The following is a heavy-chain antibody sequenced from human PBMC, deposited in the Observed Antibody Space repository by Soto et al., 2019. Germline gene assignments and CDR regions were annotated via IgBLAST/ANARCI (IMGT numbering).Heavy chain of an antibody. CDR2: IHYSGST. J-gene: IGHJ6*02. CDR1: GFTFSNAW. Sequence: GSLRLSCAASGFTFSNAWMNWVRQAPGKGLEWIGYIHYSGSTKSNPSLKSRVTISVDTSRNQVSLKLSSVTAADSAVYFCARARYQLLHPYYYGMDVWGQGTTVTVSS. CDR3: ARARYQLLHPYYYGMDV. V-gene: IGHV4-59*01. D-gene: IGHD2-2*01.